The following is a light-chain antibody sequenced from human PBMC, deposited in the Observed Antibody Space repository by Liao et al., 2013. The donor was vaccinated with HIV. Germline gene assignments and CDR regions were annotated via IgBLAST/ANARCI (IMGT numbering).Light chain of an antibody. CDR3: HVWDSMSDHVV. J-gene: IGLJ2*01. CDR2: YDN. V-gene: IGLV3-1*01. CDR1: RLGERY. Sequence: SYELTQPPSVSXSPRQTATITCSGDRLGERYVSWFQQKPGQSPVLVIFYDNDRPSGIPARFTGANSGNTATLTISRVEAGDEADYYCHVWDSMSDHVVFGGGTKLTVL.